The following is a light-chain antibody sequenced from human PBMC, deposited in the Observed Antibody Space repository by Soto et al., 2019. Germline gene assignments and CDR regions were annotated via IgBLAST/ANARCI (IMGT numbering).Light chain of an antibody. CDR3: CSYAGTHTFVI. V-gene: IGLV2-11*01. CDR1: SSDVGYYNY. Sequence: QSALTQPRSVSGSPGQSVTISCSGSSSDVGYYNYVSWYQQYPGKAPKVIIYDVTKRPSGVPARFSGSKSGNTASLTISGLQAEDEADYYCCSYAGTHTFVIFGAGTKLTVL. J-gene: IGLJ2*01. CDR2: DVT.